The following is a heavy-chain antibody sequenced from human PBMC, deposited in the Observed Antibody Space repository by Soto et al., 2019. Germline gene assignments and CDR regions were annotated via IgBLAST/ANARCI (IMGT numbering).Heavy chain of an antibody. V-gene: IGHV3-15*01. D-gene: IGHD3-3*01. Sequence: EVQLEESGGGPVEPGGSLRLSCAASGFTLSNAWMNWVGHTPGRGLEWVGRIKSRSDGGTPDYGAPVKGRFTISRDDSLNTVYLQMNSLTAEDTGVYYCTTDTRRISVFGVPWDSWGQGTLVTVSS. CDR2: IKSRSDGGTP. CDR3: TTDTRRISVFGVPWDS. J-gene: IGHJ4*02. CDR1: GFTLSNAW.